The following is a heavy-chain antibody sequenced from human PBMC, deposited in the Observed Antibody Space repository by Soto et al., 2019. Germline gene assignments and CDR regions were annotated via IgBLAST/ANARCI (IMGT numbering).Heavy chain of an antibody. Sequence: QLQLQESGSGLVKPSQTLSLTCAVSGGSIGSGGYSWTWIRQPPGKGLEWIGYIYRGGSTYYNPSLRSRVTISIDKSKEQFSLKLRSVTAADTAVYYCAKSQGDYWYFDLWGRGTLVTVSS. CDR2: IYRGGST. V-gene: IGHV4-30-2*01. CDR3: AKSQGDYWYFDL. J-gene: IGHJ2*01. D-gene: IGHD2-21*01. CDR1: GGSIGSGGYS.